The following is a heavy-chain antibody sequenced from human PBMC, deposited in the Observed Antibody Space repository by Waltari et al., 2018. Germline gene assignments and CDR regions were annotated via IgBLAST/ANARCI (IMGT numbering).Heavy chain of an antibody. V-gene: IGHV4-34*01. Sequence: QVQLQQWGAGLLKPSETLSLTCAVYGGSFSGYYWSWIRQPPGTGLEWIGEINHSGSTNYNPSLKSRVTRSVDTSKNQFSLKLSSVTAADTAVYYCASAGRIVGATYYYYYGMDVWGQGTTVTVSS. CDR3: ASAGRIVGATYYYYYGMDV. CDR1: GGSFSGYY. D-gene: IGHD1-26*01. CDR2: INHSGST. J-gene: IGHJ6*02.